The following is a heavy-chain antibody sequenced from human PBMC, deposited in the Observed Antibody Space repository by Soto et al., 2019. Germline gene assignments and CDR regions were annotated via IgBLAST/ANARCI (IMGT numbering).Heavy chain of an antibody. CDR2: IWYDGSNK. V-gene: IGHV3-33*01. J-gene: IGHJ4*02. CDR3: ARDGGYGDRYYFDY. CDR1: GFTFSSYG. Sequence: QVQLVESGGGVVQPGRSLRLSCAASGFTFSSYGMHWVRQAPGKGLEWVAVIWYDGSNKYSADSVKGRFTISRDNSKNTLYLQMNSLRAEDTAVYYCARDGGYGDRYYFDYWGQGTLVTVSS. D-gene: IGHD4-17*01.